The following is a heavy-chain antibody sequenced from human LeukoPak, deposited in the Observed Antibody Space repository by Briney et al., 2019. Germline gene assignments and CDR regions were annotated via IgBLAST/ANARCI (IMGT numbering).Heavy chain of an antibody. V-gene: IGHV3-74*01. CDR1: GFTFTGFG. Sequence: GGSLRLSCATSGFTFTGFGMHWVRQAPGKGLEWVSRINPDATTTNYADSVKGRFTISRDNAKNTLYLQMDSLRAEDTAVYYCARDLHGSRDVWGKGTTVTVSS. D-gene: IGHD3-10*01. CDR3: ARDLHGSRDV. CDR2: INPDATTT. J-gene: IGHJ6*04.